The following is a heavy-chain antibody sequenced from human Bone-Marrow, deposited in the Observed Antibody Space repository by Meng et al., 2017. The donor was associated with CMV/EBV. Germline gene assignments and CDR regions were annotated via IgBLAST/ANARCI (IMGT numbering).Heavy chain of an antibody. Sequence: GESLKISCAPSGFTFSSYAMNWVRQAPGKGLEWVSVISTGSIVAYYTDSVKGRFTISRDDSHNLLHLQMNSLRAEDTAVYYCARDESGSSWGQGTLVTVSS. CDR1: GFTFSSYA. J-gene: IGHJ4*02. D-gene: IGHD1-26*01. CDR2: ISTGSIVA. CDR3: ARDESGSS. V-gene: IGHV3-23*03.